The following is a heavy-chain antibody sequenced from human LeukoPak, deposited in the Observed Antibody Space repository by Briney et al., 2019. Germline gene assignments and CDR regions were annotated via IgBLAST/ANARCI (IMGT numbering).Heavy chain of an antibody. D-gene: IGHD3-22*01. CDR3: ASTYDSSGYYQTPFDY. Sequence: PPGRPLRLSCAASGFTFSSYAMHWVRQAPGKGLEWVAVISYDGSNKYYADSVKGRFTISRDNSKNTLYLQMNSLRAEDTAVYYCASTYDSSGYYQTPFDYWGQGTLVTVSS. J-gene: IGHJ4*02. CDR1: GFTFSSYA. CDR2: ISYDGSNK. V-gene: IGHV3-30-3*01.